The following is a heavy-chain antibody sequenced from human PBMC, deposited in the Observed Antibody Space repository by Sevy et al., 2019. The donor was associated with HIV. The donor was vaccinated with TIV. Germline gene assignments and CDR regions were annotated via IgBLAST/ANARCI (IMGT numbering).Heavy chain of an antibody. CDR2: ISSNGGST. Sequence: GGYLRLSCSASGFTFSSYAMHWVRQAPGKGLEYVSAISSNGGSTYYADSVKGRFTISRDNSKNTLYLQMSSLRAEVTAVYYCVKDPGAGYFDYWGQGTLVTVSS. V-gene: IGHV3-64D*06. CDR1: GFTFSSYA. D-gene: IGHD3-10*01. J-gene: IGHJ4*02. CDR3: VKDPGAGYFDY.